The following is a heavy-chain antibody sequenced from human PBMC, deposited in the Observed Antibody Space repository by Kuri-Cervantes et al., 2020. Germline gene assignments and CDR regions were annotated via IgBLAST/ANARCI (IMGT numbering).Heavy chain of an antibody. D-gene: IGHD1-26*01. CDR1: GGSFSGYY. Sequence: SEILSLTCAVYGGSFSGYYWSWIRQPPGKGLEWIGEINHSGSTNDNPSLKSRVTISVDTSKNQFSLKLSSVTAADTAVYYCASMGKGGSLAYWGQGTLVTVSS. J-gene: IGHJ4*02. V-gene: IGHV4-34*01. CDR3: ASMGKGGSLAY. CDR2: INHSGST.